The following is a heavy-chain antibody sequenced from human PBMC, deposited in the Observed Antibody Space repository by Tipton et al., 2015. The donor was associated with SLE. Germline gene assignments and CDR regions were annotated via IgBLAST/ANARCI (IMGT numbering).Heavy chain of an antibody. CDR2: INPNSGGT. CDR1: GYTFAGYY. Sequence: QLVQSGAEVKKPGASVKVSCKASGYTFAGYYMHWVRQAPGQGLEWMGRINPNSGGTEYAQKFQGRVTMTGDTSINTAYMELSGLTSDDTAVYYCARTITMIVVVDAFDIWGQGTMVTVSS. D-gene: IGHD3-22*01. CDR3: ARTITMIVVVDAFDI. J-gene: IGHJ3*02. V-gene: IGHV1-2*06.